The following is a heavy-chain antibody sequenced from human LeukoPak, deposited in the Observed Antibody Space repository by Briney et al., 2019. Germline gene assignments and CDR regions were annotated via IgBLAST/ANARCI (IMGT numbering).Heavy chain of an antibody. J-gene: IGHJ6*02. CDR3: ARTGGYCSGGSCYPPSV. CDR1: GFTFSSYW. CDR2: INQDGSEN. V-gene: IGHV3-7*01. Sequence: GGSLRLSCAASGFTFSSYWMSWVRQAPGKGLEWVANINQDGSENYSVDSVKGRFTISRDNAQNSLYLQMNSLRAEDTAVYYCARTGGYCSGGSCYPPSVWGQGTTVTVSS. D-gene: IGHD2-15*01.